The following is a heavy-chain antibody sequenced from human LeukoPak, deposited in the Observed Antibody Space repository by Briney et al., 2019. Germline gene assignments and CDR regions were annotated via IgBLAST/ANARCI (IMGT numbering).Heavy chain of an antibody. Sequence: GGSLRLSCAASGFTFSSYAMSWVRQAPGKGLEWVSAISGSGGSTYYADSVKGRFTISRDNSNNTLYLQMNSLRAEDTAVYYCAKGTSGGSYYALGYWGQGTLVTVSS. J-gene: IGHJ4*02. D-gene: IGHD1-26*01. CDR2: ISGSGGST. V-gene: IGHV3-23*01. CDR3: AKGTSGGSYYALGY. CDR1: GFTFSSYA.